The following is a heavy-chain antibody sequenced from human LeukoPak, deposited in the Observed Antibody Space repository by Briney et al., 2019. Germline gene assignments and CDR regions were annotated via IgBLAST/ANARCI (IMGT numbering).Heavy chain of an antibody. CDR2: IKQDGSEK. J-gene: IGHJ4*02. CDR3: ARGRGSGSYDC. CDR1: GFTFSTYW. V-gene: IGHV3-7*01. D-gene: IGHD1-26*01. Sequence: TGGSLRLSCAASGFTFSTYWMRWVRQAPGRGLEWVAYIKQDGSEKYHVDSVKGRYTISRDNAKNSLFLQMNRLRAEDTAVYYCARGRGSGSYDCWGQGTRVAVSS.